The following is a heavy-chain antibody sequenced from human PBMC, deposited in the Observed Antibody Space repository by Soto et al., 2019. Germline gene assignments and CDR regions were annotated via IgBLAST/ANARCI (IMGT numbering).Heavy chain of an antibody. CDR1: GYTFTSYG. Sequence: QVQLVQSGAEVKKPGASVKVSCKASGYTFTSYGISWVRQAPGQGLEWMGWISAYNGNTNYAQKLQGRVTMTTDTSTSTAYMELRSRRSDDTAVYYCARVVRYCSSTSCCHAWFDPWGQGTLVTVSS. J-gene: IGHJ5*02. D-gene: IGHD2-2*01. V-gene: IGHV1-18*01. CDR2: ISAYNGNT. CDR3: ARVVRYCSSTSCCHAWFDP.